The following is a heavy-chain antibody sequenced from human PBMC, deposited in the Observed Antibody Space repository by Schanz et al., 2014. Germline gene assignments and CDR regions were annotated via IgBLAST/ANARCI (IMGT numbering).Heavy chain of an antibody. CDR1: GYTFTSYY. CDR2: INPSGGST. CDR3: ARDGETAAVCDY. Sequence: QVQLVQSGAEVKKPGASVKVSCKASGYTFTSYYMHWVRQAPGQGLEWMGIINPSGGSTSYAQKFQGRVTMTSDASTSTGFIELSSLRSEDTAVYYCARDGETAAVCDYWGQGTLVTVSS. D-gene: IGHD6-13*01. V-gene: IGHV1-46*03. J-gene: IGHJ4*02.